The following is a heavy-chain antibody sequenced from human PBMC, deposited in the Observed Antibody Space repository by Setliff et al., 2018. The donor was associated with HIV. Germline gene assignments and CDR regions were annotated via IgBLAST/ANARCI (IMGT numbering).Heavy chain of an antibody. Sequence: GASVKVSCKASGDTNPSDAISWVRQAPGQGLEWMGWISGYNGNTKCAQNMQGRVTMTTDTSTTTAYMELRSLRSDDTAVYYCATITVAGTGAFDIWGQGTMVTVSS. J-gene: IGHJ3*02. CDR1: GDTNPSDA. V-gene: IGHV1-18*01. CDR3: ATITVAGTGAFDI. CDR2: ISGYNGNT. D-gene: IGHD6-19*01.